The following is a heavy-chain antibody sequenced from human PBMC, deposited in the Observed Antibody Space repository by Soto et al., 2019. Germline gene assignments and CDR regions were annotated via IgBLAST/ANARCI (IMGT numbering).Heavy chain of an antibody. CDR2: INHSGST. D-gene: IGHD2-15*01. V-gene: IGHV4-34*01. CDR3: ARAIPGDCSGGSCYSFVDWFDP. J-gene: IGHJ5*02. Sequence: SETLSLTCAVYGGSFSGYYWSWIRQPPGKGLEWIGEINHSGSTNYNPSLKSRDTISVDTSKNQFSLKLGSVTAADPAVYYCARAIPGDCSGGSCYSFVDWFDPWGQGTLVTVSS. CDR1: GGSFSGYY.